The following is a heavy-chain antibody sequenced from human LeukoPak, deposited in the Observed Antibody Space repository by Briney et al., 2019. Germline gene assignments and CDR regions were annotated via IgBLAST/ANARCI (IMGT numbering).Heavy chain of an antibody. V-gene: IGHV1-8*01. Sequence: ASVKVSCKASGYTFTSYDINWVRQATGQGLEWMGWMNPNSGNTGYAQKFQGRVTMTRNTSISTAYMELSSLRSEDTAVYYCARGIAARGGPSGYWDQGTLVTVSS. D-gene: IGHD6-6*01. J-gene: IGHJ4*02. CDR1: GYTFTSYD. CDR3: ARGIAARGGPSGY. CDR2: MNPNSGNT.